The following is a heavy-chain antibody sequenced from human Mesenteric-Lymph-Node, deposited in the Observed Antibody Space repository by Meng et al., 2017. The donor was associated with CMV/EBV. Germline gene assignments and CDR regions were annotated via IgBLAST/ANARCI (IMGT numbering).Heavy chain of an antibody. D-gene: IGHD4-23*01. CDR3: ARHQRWLKSEGGFNY. CDR1: GGSFSGYY. J-gene: IGHJ4*02. Sequence: VRLPQWGAGLLKPSETLSLTCAVYGGSFSGYYWSWIRQPPGKGLEWIGEINHSGSTNYNPSLKSRVTISVDTSKNQFSLKLSSVTAADTAVYYCARHQRWLKSEGGFNYWGQGTLVTVSS. CDR2: INHSGST. V-gene: IGHV4-34*01.